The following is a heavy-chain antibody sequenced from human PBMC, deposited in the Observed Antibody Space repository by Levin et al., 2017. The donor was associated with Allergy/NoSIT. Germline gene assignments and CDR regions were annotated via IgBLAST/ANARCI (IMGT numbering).Heavy chain of an antibody. CDR2: ISTSSRI. Sequence: GGSLRLSCAASGFTFGNFDMNWVRQAPGKGLEWVSYISTSSRIHYADSVKGRFTISRDNAKNLMYLQMNSLRDEDTAVYYCARKRSGWEPPRLDNWGQGTLVIV. D-gene: IGHD6-19*01. CDR1: GFTFGNFD. CDR3: ARKRSGWEPPRLDN. J-gene: IGHJ4*02. V-gene: IGHV3-48*02.